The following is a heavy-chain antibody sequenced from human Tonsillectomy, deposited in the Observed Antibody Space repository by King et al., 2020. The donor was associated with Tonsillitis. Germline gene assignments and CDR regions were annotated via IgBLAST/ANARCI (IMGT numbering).Heavy chain of an antibody. CDR3: ARNPFSGRNYYFDN. D-gene: IGHD1-26*01. Sequence: QLQESGPGLVKPSETLSLTCTVSGGSISSYYWSWIRQPPGKGLEWIGYIYYSGSTNYNPSLKSRVTISVDTSKNQFSLKLSSVTAADTAVYYCARNPFSGRNYYFDNWGQGTLVTVSS. CDR1: GGSISSYY. CDR2: IYYSGST. V-gene: IGHV4-59*01. J-gene: IGHJ4*02.